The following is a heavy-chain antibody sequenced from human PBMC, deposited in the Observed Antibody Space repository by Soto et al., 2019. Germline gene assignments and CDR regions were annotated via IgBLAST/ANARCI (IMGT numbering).Heavy chain of an antibody. CDR1: GYTFTSYA. CDR2: INAGNGNT. J-gene: IGHJ4*02. D-gene: IGHD2-21*02. V-gene: IGHV1-3*01. CDR3: ARDRGGNSGPDY. Sequence: QVQLVQSGAEVKKPGASVKVSCKASGYTFTSYAMHWVRQAPGQRLEWMGWINAGNGNTKYSQKFQGRVTITRDTSASAAYMELSSLRSEDTAVYYCARDRGGNSGPDYWGQGTLVTVSS.